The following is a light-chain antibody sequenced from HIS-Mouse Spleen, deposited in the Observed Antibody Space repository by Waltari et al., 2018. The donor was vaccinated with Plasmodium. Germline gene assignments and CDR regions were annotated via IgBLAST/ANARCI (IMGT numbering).Light chain of an antibody. Sequence: SYELTQPPSDSVSPGPTARLPFPRDATPKQYAYWYQQNSGQAPVLVIYEDSKRPTGIPERFSGSSSGTMATLTISGAQVEDEADYYCYSTDSSGNHRVFGGGTKLTVL. CDR2: EDS. CDR3: YSTDSSGNHRV. J-gene: IGLJ3*02. CDR1: ATPKQY. V-gene: IGLV3-10*01.